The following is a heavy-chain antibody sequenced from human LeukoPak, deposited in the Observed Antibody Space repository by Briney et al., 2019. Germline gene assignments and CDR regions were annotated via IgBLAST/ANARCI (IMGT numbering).Heavy chain of an antibody. CDR3: ATGRPSRYCSCGSCYHLFDY. CDR1: GGTFTSYA. V-gene: IGHV1-69*06. D-gene: IGHD2-15*01. Sequence: ASVKVSCKASGGTFTSYAISWVRQAPGQGLEWMGGIIPIFGTANYAQKLQGRITITADKSTSTAYMELSSRRSEDPAVYYCATGRPSRYCSCGSCYHLFDYWGQGTLVTVSS. J-gene: IGHJ4*02. CDR2: IIPIFGTA.